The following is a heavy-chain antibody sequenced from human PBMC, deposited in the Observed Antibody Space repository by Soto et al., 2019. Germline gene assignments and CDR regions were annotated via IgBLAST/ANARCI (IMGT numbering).Heavy chain of an antibody. CDR1: GDSISSGNKY. CDR3: ARVPSPFDYYYAMDV. D-gene: IGHD3-16*01. CDR2: IFSSGTT. Sequence: SETLSLTCTVSGDSISSGNKYWSWIRQPPGKGLESIGYIFSSGTTYYNPSLKSRLTMSLDASQNQFSLKLNSLTDADTAVYFCARVPSPFDYYYAMDVWGQGNTVTVSS. V-gene: IGHV4-30-4*01. J-gene: IGHJ6*01.